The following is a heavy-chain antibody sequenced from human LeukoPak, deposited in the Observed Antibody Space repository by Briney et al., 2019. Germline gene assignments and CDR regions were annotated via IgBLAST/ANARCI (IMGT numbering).Heavy chain of an antibody. Sequence: SETLSLTCTVSGGSISSYYWSWIRQPPGKGLDWIGYIYYSGSTNYNPSLKSRVTISVDTSKNQFSLKLSSVTAADTAVYYCARAPIAAAGLDYWGQGTLVTVSS. CDR2: IYYSGST. D-gene: IGHD6-13*01. J-gene: IGHJ4*02. V-gene: IGHV4-59*01. CDR3: ARAPIAAAGLDY. CDR1: GGSISSYY.